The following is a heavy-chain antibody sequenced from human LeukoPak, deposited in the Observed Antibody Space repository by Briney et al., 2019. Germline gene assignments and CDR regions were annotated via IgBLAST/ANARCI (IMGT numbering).Heavy chain of an antibody. J-gene: IGHJ4*02. CDR2: IYSDNT. CDR1: GVPGRRHS. Sequence: GSLSLLCRVSGVPGRRHSMRWVRQAPGKGMVWVSFIYSDNTHYSDSVKGRFTISRDNSKNTLYLQMNSLRAEHPAVYYCARRAGAYSHPYDYWGQGTLVTVSS. D-gene: IGHD4/OR15-4a*01. V-gene: IGHV3-53*01. CDR3: ARRAGAYSHPYDY.